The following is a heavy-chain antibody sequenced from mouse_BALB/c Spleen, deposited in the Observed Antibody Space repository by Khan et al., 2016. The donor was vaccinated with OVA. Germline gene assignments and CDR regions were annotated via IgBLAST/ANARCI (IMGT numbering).Heavy chain of an antibody. CDR2: ISDGGSYI. Sequence: EVELVESGGGLVKPGGSLTLSCAASGFTFSDYYMYWVRQTPEKRLEWVATISDGGSYIYYLDSVKGRFTISRDDAETTLNLQMSSLKSEDTAMYYWVRGYYGDPFAYWGQGTLVTVSA. D-gene: IGHD2-13*01. CDR3: VRGYYGDPFAY. CDR1: GFTFSDYY. J-gene: IGHJ3*01. V-gene: IGHV5-4*02.